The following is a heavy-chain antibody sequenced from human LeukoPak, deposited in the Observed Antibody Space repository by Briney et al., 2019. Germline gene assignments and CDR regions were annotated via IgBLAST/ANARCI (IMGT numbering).Heavy chain of an antibody. Sequence: SQTLSLTCTVSGGSISSYYWSWIRQPPGKGLEWIGYIYYSGSTNYNPSLKSRVTISVDTSKNQFSLKLSSVTAADTAVYYCARGPRATTRVRSWFDPWGQGTLVTVSS. CDR1: GGSISSYY. CDR3: ARGPRATTRVRSWFDP. V-gene: IGHV4-59*08. D-gene: IGHD1-7*01. CDR2: IYYSGST. J-gene: IGHJ5*02.